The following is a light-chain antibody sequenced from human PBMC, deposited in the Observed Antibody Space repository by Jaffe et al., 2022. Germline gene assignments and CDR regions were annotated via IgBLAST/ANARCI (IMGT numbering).Light chain of an antibody. CDR1: QDITNY. J-gene: IGKJ2*01. CDR3: QQYDDLPMYT. Sequence: DIQMTQSPSSLSASVGDRVTITCQASQDITNYLNWYQHKPGKAPKLLIYSASNLEPGVPSRFSGRGSGTDFTFTISSLQPEDVATYYCQQYDDLPMYTFGQGTKLEIK. CDR2: SAS. V-gene: IGKV1-33*01.